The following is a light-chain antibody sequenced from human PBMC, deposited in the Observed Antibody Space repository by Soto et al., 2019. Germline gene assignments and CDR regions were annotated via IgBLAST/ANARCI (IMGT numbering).Light chain of an antibody. V-gene: IGKV1-9*01. Sequence: IQMTQSPSPLSSSVGDRVTITCRASQGITNYLAWYKQKPGKAPKPLIYTASTLQSGVPSRFSGSGAGAEFTLTITGLKPEDFETYFCQQFHTYPWTFGQGTKVDIK. J-gene: IGKJ1*01. CDR1: QGITNY. CDR2: TAS. CDR3: QQFHTYPWT.